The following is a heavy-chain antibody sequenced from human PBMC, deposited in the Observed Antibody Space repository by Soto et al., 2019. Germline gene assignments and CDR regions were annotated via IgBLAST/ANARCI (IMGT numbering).Heavy chain of an antibody. CDR2: ISGSGGST. J-gene: IGHJ4*02. D-gene: IGHD1-26*01. Sequence: EVQLLESGGGLVQPGGSLRLSCAASKFTFSSYAMSWVRQAPGKGLEWASVISGSGGSTYYADSVKGRFTISRDNSKNTLYLQMSSLRDEDTAVYYCAKRGSGSQFDYWGQGTLVTVSS. CDR1: KFTFSSYA. CDR3: AKRGSGSQFDY. V-gene: IGHV3-23*01.